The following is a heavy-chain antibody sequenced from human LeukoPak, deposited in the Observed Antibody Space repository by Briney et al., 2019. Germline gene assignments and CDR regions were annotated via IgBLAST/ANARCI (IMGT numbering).Heavy chain of an antibody. J-gene: IGHJ4*02. Sequence: GGSLRLSCVASGFTFSSYWMSWVRQAPGKGPEWVANIKQDSGEIYYVDSVKGRFTISRDDAKNSLYLQMNSLRAEDTAVYYCARDKIVGPTRFDYWGQGILVTVSS. CDR3: ARDKIVGPTRFDY. CDR1: GFTFSSYW. CDR2: IKQDSGEI. D-gene: IGHD1-26*01. V-gene: IGHV3-7*01.